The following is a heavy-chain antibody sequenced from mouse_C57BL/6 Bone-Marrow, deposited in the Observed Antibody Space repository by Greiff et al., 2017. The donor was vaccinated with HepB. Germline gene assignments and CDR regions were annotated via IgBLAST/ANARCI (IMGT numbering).Heavy chain of an antibody. J-gene: IGHJ4*01. V-gene: IGHV5-6*02. CDR2: ISSGGSYT. CDR1: GFTFSSYG. D-gene: IGHD4-1*01. CDR3: ARGTPNWGAMDY. Sequence: EVMLVESGGDLVKPGGSLKLSCAASGFTFSSYGMSWVRQTPDKRLEWVATISSGGSYTYYPDSVKGRFTISRDNAKNTLYLQMSSLKSEDTAMYYCARGTPNWGAMDYGGQGTSVTVSS.